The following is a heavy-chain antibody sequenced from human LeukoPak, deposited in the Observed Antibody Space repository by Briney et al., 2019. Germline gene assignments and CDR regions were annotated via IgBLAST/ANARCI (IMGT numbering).Heavy chain of an antibody. CDR2: INSDGTTT. CDR3: ARFSSGWSPSGFDY. CDR1: GFTFSSYW. D-gene: IGHD6-19*01. Sequence: GGSLRLSCAASGFTFSSYWMHWVRQGPGKELTWVSHINSDGTTTNYADSMKGRFTISRDNAKNTLYLQMNSLRVEDTAVYYCARFSSGWSPSGFDYWGQGTLVTVSS. V-gene: IGHV3-74*01. J-gene: IGHJ4*02.